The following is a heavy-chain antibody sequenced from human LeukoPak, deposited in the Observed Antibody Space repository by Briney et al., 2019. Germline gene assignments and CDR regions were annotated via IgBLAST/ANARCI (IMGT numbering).Heavy chain of an antibody. CDR1: GFTFSSYA. V-gene: IGHV3-23*01. CDR3: ATTPFWSGSYFDY. CDR2: ISGSGGST. J-gene: IGHJ4*02. Sequence: GGSLRLSCAASGFTFSSYAMSWVRQAPGKGLEWVSAISGSGGSTYYADSVKGRFTISRDNSKNTLYLQMNSLRAEDTAVYYCATTPFWSGSYFDYWGQGTLVTVSS. D-gene: IGHD3-3*01.